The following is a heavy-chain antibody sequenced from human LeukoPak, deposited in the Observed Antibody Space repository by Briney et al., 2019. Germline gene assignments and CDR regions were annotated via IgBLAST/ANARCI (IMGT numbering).Heavy chain of an antibody. D-gene: IGHD6-13*01. CDR3: AREVYSSTWFDL. J-gene: IGHJ4*02. Sequence: GGSLRLSCAASGLTLNTNYMNWVRQVPGKGLEWVSVIYAGGNTYYADSVKERFTISRDNSRNTLYLQMNSLRGDDTAVYFCAREVYSSTWFDLWGQGTLVTVSS. CDR2: IYAGGNT. V-gene: IGHV3-66*01. CDR1: GLTLNTNY.